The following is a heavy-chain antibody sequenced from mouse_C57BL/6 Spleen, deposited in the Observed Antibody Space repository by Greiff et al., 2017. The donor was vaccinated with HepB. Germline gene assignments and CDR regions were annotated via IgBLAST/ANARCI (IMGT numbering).Heavy chain of an antibody. V-gene: IGHV8-8*01. D-gene: IGHD1-1*01. CDR1: GFSLSTFGMG. J-gene: IGHJ3*01. CDR3: ARASYYYGSSYGFAY. Sequence: QVQLKESGPGILQPSQTLSLTCSFSGFSLSTFGMGVGWIRQPSGKGLEWLAHIWWDDDKYYNPALKSRLTISKDTSKNQVFLKIANVDTADTATYYCARASYYYGSSYGFAYWGQGTLVTVSA. CDR2: IWWDDDK.